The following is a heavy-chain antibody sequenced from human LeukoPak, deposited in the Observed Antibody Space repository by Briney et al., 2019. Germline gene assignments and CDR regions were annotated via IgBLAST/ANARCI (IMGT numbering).Heavy chain of an antibody. Sequence: GGSLRLSCAVSEFTFSAAWMSWVRQAPGKGLEWVAFIRYDGNNKYYADSVKGRFTISRDNSKNTLYLQMNSLRAEDTAVYYCAKVITSDSYSDAFDIWGQGTMVTVSS. D-gene: IGHD2-21*02. V-gene: IGHV3-30*02. CDR2: IRYDGNNK. CDR1: EFTFSAAW. J-gene: IGHJ3*02. CDR3: AKVITSDSYSDAFDI.